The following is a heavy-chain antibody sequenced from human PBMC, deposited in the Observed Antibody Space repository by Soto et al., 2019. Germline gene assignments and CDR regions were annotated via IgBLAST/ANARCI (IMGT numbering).Heavy chain of an antibody. D-gene: IGHD1-26*01. CDR1: GGSISSYY. V-gene: IGHV4-59*01. J-gene: IGHJ4*02. Sequence: PSETLSLTCTVSGGSISSYYWIWIRQPPGKGLEWIGLTSHSGNTVYNPSLKGRVDFSVDTSRNRFSLTLTSVTAADTGVYYCARDGVGPFDYWGQGTPVTVSS. CDR3: ARDGVGPFDY. CDR2: TSHSGNT.